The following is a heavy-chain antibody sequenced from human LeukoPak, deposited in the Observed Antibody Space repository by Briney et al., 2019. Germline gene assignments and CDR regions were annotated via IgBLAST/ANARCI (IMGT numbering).Heavy chain of an antibody. V-gene: IGHV1-2*02. Sequence: ASVKVSCKASGYTFTGYYMHWVRQAPGQGLEWMGWINPNSGGTNYAQTFQGRVTMTRDTSISTAYMELSRLRSDDTAVYYCARGRVVRGVKHYYYYYYMDVWGKGTTVTISS. J-gene: IGHJ6*03. CDR1: GYTFTGYY. CDR3: ARGRVVRGVKHYYYYYYMDV. D-gene: IGHD3-10*01. CDR2: INPNSGGT.